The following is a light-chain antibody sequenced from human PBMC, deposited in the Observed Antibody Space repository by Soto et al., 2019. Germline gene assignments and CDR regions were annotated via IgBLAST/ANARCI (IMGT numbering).Light chain of an antibody. CDR3: SSFAGSNNFPYV. Sequence: QSVLTQPASVSGSPGQSITISCTGTSSDVGGYNYVSWYQQHPGKVPKLMICEVTNRPPGVSNRFSGSKSGNTASLTVSGLQAEDEAEDYCSSFAGSNNFPYVFGTGTKLTVL. J-gene: IGLJ1*01. CDR1: SSDVGGYNY. V-gene: IGLV2-14*01. CDR2: EVT.